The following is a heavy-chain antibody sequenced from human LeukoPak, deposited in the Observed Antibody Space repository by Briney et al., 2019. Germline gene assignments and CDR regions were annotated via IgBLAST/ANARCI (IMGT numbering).Heavy chain of an antibody. CDR2: ISGSGGST. J-gene: IGHJ4*02. CDR3: AKDVDSGSYNAFDY. Sequence: TGGSQRLSCAASGFTFSSYAMSWVRQAPGKGLEWVSAISGSGGSTYYADSVKGRFTISRDNSKNTLYLQMNSLRAEDTAVYYCAKDVDSGSYNAFDYWGQGTLVTVSS. D-gene: IGHD1-26*01. CDR1: GFTFSSYA. V-gene: IGHV3-23*01.